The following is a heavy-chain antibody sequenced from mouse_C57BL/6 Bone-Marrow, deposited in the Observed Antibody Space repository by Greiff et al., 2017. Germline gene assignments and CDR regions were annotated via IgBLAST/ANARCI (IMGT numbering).Heavy chain of an antibody. CDR2: IRNKANGYTT. J-gene: IGHJ3*01. V-gene: IGHV7-3*01. D-gene: IGHD2-4*01. CDR1: GFTFTDYY. CDR3: ARYTGLRRGAWFAY. Sequence: EVKLVESGGGLVQPGGSLSLSCAASGFTFTDYYMSWVRQPPGKALEWLGFIRNKANGYTTEYSASVKGRFTISRDNSHSILYLQMNALRAEDSATYYCARYTGLRRGAWFAYWGQGTLVTVSA.